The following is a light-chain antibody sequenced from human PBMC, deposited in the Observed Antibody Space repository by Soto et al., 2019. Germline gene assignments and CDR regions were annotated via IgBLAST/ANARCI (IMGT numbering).Light chain of an antibody. Sequence: QSVLTQPDSVSASLGESITISCTGTNTDIGGYNYVSWYQQHPGKAPKLVIYDVTSRPSGIPNRFSGSKSGFTASLTISGLQAEDDAHYFCSSYRVYRNLEVFGTGTKVTVL. CDR2: DVT. CDR3: SSYRVYRNLEV. J-gene: IGLJ1*01. CDR1: NTDIGGYNY. V-gene: IGLV2-14*03.